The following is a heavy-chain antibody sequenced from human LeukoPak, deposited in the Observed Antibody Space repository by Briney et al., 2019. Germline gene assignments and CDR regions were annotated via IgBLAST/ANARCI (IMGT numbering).Heavy chain of an antibody. CDR2: INHSGGT. D-gene: IGHD3-22*01. J-gene: IGHJ4*02. Sequence: SETLSLTCTVSGGSINTYYWSWIRQPPGKGLEWIGEINHSGGTNYNPSLKSRVTISVDTSKNQFSLKLSSVTAADTAVYYCATEGYYYDSSGYYWGQGTLVTVSS. V-gene: IGHV4-34*01. CDR3: ATEGYYYDSSGYY. CDR1: GGSINTYY.